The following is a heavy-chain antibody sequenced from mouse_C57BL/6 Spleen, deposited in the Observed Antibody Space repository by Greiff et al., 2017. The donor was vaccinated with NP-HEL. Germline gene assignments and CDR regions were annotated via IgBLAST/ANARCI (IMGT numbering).Heavy chain of an antibody. CDR2: IYPRSGNT. J-gene: IGHJ1*03. V-gene: IGHV1-81*01. D-gene: IGHD1-1*01. CDR1: GYTFTSYG. CDR3: ARSYGSSFYWYFDV. Sequence: VQLQQSGAELARPGASVKLSCKASGYTFTSYGISWVKQRTGQGLEWIGEIYPRSGNTYYNEKFKGKATLTADKSSSTAYMELRSLTSEDSAVYFCARSYGSSFYWYFDVWGTGTTVTVSS.